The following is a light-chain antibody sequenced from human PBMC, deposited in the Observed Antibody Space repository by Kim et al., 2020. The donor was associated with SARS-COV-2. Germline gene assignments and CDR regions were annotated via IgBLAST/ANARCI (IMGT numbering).Light chain of an antibody. CDR1: NIGSKR. CDR3: QVWDSSSDHPVV. CDR2: YDS. Sequence: PGKTARITGGGNNIGSKRVHWYQQKPGQAPVLVIYYDSDRPSGIPERFSGSNSGNTATLTISRVEAGDEADYYCQVWDSSSDHPVVFGGGTKLTVL. J-gene: IGLJ2*01. V-gene: IGLV3-21*04.